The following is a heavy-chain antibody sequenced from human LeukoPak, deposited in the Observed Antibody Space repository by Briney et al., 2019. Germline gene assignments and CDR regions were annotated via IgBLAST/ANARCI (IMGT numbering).Heavy chain of an antibody. CDR1: GGSISSYY. V-gene: IGHV4-59*08. Sequence: KSSETLSLTCTVSGGSISSYYWSWIRQPPGKGLEWIGYIYYSGRTNYNPSLKSRVTISVDKSKNQFSLKLSSVTAADTAVYYCARHSSSWSPNPDYWDQGTLVTVSS. CDR2: IYYSGRT. J-gene: IGHJ4*02. CDR3: ARHSSSWSPNPDY. D-gene: IGHD6-13*01.